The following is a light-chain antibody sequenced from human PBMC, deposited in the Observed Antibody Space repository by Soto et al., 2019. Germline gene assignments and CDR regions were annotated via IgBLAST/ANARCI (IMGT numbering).Light chain of an antibody. Sequence: EIVLTQSPGTLSVSPGERATLSCRASPSVSSNLAWYQQKPGQAPWLLIYGASTRATGIPARFSGSGSGTEFTLTISSLQSEDFAVYYCQQYNNWPPWTFGQGTKV. CDR3: QQYNNWPPWT. J-gene: IGKJ1*01. CDR1: PSVSSN. CDR2: GAS. V-gene: IGKV3-15*01.